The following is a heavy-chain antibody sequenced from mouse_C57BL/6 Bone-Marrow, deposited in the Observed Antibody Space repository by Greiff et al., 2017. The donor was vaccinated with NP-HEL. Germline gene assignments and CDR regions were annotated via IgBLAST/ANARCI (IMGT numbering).Heavy chain of an antibody. V-gene: IGHV5-4*01. D-gene: IGHD1-1*01. Sequence: EVNVVESGGGLVKPGGSLKLSCAASGFTFSSYAMSWVRQTPEKRLEWVATISDGGSYTYYPDNVKGRFTISRDNAKNNLYLQMSHLKSEDTAMYYCAREPTVVAYYFDYWGQGTTLTVSS. J-gene: IGHJ2*01. CDR2: ISDGGSYT. CDR1: GFTFSSYA. CDR3: AREPTVVAYYFDY.